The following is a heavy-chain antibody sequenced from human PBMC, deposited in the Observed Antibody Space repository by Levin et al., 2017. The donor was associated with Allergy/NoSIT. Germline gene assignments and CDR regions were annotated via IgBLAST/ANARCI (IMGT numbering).Heavy chain of an antibody. CDR2: ISSSSSTI. CDR3: MLFGSSGGNWGDP. V-gene: IGHV3-48*02. CDR1: GFTFSSYS. J-gene: IGHJ5*02. Sequence: PGGSLRLSCAASGFTFSSYSMNWVRQAPGKGLEWVSYISSSSSTIYYADSVKGRFTISRDNAKNSLYLQMNSLRDEDTAVYYCMLFGSSGGNWGDPWGQGTLVTVSS. D-gene: IGHD3-10*02.